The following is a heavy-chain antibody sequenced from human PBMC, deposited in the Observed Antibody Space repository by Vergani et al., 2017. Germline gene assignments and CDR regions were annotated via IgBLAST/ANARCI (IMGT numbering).Heavy chain of an antibody. Sequence: QVQLVQSGAEVKKPGASVKVSCKASGYTFTGYYMHWVRQAPGQGLEWMGWINPNSGGTNYAQKFQGRVTMTRDTSISTAYMELSRLRSDDTAVYFCAGGREDYDFWSGYLDWGQGTLVTVSS. CDR3: AGGREDYDFWSGYLD. CDR2: INPNSGGT. D-gene: IGHD3-3*01. V-gene: IGHV1-2*02. CDR1: GYTFTGYY. J-gene: IGHJ4*02.